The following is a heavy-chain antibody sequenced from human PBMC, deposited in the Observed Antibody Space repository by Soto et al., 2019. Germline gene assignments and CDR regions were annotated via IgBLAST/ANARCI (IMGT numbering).Heavy chain of an antibody. D-gene: IGHD3-3*01. J-gene: IGHJ4*02. CDR2: ISGSGGST. V-gene: IGHV3-23*01. CDR3: AKVWNDFWSGLDY. Sequence: GGSLRLSCAPSGFTFSSYAMSWVRQAPGKGLEWVSGISGSGGSTYYADSVKGRFTISRDNSKNTLYLQMNSLRAEDTAVYYCAKVWNDFWSGLDYWGQGTLVTVSS. CDR1: GFTFSSYA.